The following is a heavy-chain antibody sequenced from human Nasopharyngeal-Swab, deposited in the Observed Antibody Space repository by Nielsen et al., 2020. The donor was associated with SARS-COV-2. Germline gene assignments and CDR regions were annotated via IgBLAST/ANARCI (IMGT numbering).Heavy chain of an antibody. CDR3: AKDVHGDYGGIDY. CDR2: ISYDGSNE. Sequence: LTCSAPGITFSSSGMDRVRPAPGKGLEWVAVISYDGSNEYYGDSVKGRFTISRDKSKNTLYLQMNSLRVDDTAVYYCAKDVHGDYGGIDYWGQGILVTVSS. V-gene: IGHV3-30*18. J-gene: IGHJ4*02. CDR1: GITFSSSG. D-gene: IGHD4-17*01.